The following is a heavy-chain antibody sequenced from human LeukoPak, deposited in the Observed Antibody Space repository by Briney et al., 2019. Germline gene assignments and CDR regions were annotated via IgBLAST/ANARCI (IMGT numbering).Heavy chain of an antibody. J-gene: IGHJ6*03. CDR3: GRGARPPHYYYYMDV. D-gene: IGHD5-12*01. CDR1: GGTFNSYG. CDR2: IIPILGTA. V-gene: IGHV1-69*06. Sequence: GASVKVSCKASGGTFNSYGIIWVRQAPGQGLEWMGGIIPILGTANYAQKFQGRVTITADKSTNTAYMELSSLRSEDTAVYYCGRGARPPHYYYYMDVWGKGTTVTVSS.